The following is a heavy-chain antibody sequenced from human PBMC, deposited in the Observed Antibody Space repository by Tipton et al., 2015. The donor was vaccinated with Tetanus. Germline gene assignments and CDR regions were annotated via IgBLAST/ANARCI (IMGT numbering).Heavy chain of an antibody. Sequence: SLRLSCAASGFTFSSYAMSWVRQAPGKGLEWVSAISESGGVTYYADSVKGRFTISRDNSKNTLYLQMNSLRAEDTAVYYCAKDTAPKSYYYGMDVWGQGTTVTVSS. J-gene: IGHJ6*02. CDR1: GFTFSSYA. CDR2: ISESGGVT. CDR3: AKDTAPKSYYYGMDV. D-gene: IGHD4-17*01. V-gene: IGHV3-23*01.